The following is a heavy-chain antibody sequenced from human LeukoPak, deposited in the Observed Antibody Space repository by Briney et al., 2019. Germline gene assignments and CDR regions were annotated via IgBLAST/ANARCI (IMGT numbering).Heavy chain of an antibody. V-gene: IGHV3-30-3*01. CDR2: ISYDGSNK. J-gene: IGHJ3*02. CDR3: ARTYYYGSGSFYLGGDAFDI. Sequence: GGSLRLSCGASGFTFSSYAMHWVRQAPGRGLEWVALISYDGSNKYYADSVKGRFTISRDNSKNTLYLQMNSLRAGDTAVYYCARTYYYGSGSFYLGGDAFDIWGQGTIVTVSS. CDR1: GFTFSSYA. D-gene: IGHD3-10*01.